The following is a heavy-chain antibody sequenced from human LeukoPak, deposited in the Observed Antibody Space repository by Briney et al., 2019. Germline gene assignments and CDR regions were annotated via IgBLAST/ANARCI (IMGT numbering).Heavy chain of an antibody. CDR2: FGSGGGT. V-gene: IGHV3-23*01. CDR3: AKVVAPSTTRNLDY. Sequence: GGSLRLSCAASGFTFSTYAMTWVRQAPGKGLEWVSTFGSGGGTYYADSVRGRFTISRDNSKNTLYLQLNSLGAEDTALYYCAKVVAPSTTRNLDYWGQGTLVIVSS. J-gene: IGHJ4*02. D-gene: IGHD2-2*01. CDR1: GFTFSTYA.